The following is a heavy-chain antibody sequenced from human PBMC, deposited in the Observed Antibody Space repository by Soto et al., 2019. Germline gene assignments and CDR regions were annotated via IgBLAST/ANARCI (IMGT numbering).Heavy chain of an antibody. Sequence: VASVKVSCKASGGTFSSYAISWVRQAPGQGLEWMGGIIPIFGTANYAQKFQGRVTITADESTSTAYMELSSLRSEDTAVYYCATESYYDFWSGYYPNHYYYYGMDVWGQGTTVTVSS. D-gene: IGHD3-3*01. V-gene: IGHV1-69*13. CDR1: GGTFSSYA. J-gene: IGHJ6*02. CDR2: IIPIFGTA. CDR3: ATESYYDFWSGYYPNHYYYYGMDV.